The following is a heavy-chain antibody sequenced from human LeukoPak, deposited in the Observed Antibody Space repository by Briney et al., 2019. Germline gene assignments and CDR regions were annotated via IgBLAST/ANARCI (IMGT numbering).Heavy chain of an antibody. CDR1: GYTFTSYD. CDR3: ARKAPGGYYYYMDV. D-gene: IGHD1-1*01. V-gene: IGHV1-8*01. J-gene: IGHJ6*03. Sequence: GASVKVSCKASGYTFTSYDINWVRQATGQGLEWMGWMNPNSGNTGYAQKFQGRVTMTRNTSISTAYMELSRLRSDDTAVYYCARKAPGGYYYYMDVWGKGTTVTVSS. CDR2: MNPNSGNT.